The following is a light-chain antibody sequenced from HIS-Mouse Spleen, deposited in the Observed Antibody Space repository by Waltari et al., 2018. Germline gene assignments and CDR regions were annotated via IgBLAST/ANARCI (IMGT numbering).Light chain of an antibody. Sequence: QSALTQPASVSGSPGQSITISCTGTSSDVGGYNYVSWYQQQPGKAPKLMIYDVSNRPAGVSKRFSGSKSGNTASLTISGLQAEDEADYYCSSYTSSSTRVFGGGTKLTVL. CDR2: DVS. V-gene: IGLV2-14*03. CDR1: SSDVGGYNY. J-gene: IGLJ2*01. CDR3: SSYTSSSTRV.